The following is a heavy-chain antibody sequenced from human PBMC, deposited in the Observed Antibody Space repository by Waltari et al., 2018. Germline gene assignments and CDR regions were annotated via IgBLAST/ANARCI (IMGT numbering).Heavy chain of an antibody. J-gene: IGHJ3*02. V-gene: IGHV3-23*03. CDR1: GFTFSSQS. CDR3: AKDATIFGVVSHAFDI. CDR2: IYSGGST. D-gene: IGHD3-3*01. Sequence: EVQLLESGGGLVQPGGSLRLSCAASGFTFSSQSMSWVRQAPGKGLEWVSVIYSGGSTYYADSVKGRFTISRDNSKNTLYLQMNSLRAEDTAVYYCAKDATIFGVVSHAFDIWGQGTMVTVSS.